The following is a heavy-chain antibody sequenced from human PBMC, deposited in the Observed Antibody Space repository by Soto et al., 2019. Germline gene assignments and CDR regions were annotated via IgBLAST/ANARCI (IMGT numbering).Heavy chain of an antibody. D-gene: IGHD2-8*01. J-gene: IGHJ4*02. CDR1: GFTFSSYA. V-gene: IGHV3-23*01. CDR2: ISGSGGST. CDR3: AKLGCTNGVCYSYYFDY. Sequence: EVQLLESGGGLVQPGGSLRLSCAASGFTFSSYAMSWVRHAPGKGLEWVSAISGSGGSTYYADSVKGRFTISRDNSNHTLYLQMNSLRAEDTAVYYCAKLGCTNGVCYSYYFDYWGQGTLVTVSS.